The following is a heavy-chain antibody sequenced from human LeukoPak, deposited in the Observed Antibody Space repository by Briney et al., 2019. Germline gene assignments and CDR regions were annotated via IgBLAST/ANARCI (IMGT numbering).Heavy chain of an antibody. J-gene: IGHJ3*02. V-gene: IGHV4-61*02. CDR2: IYTSGST. Sequence: SETLSLTCTVSGGSISSGSYYWSWIRQPAGKGLEWIGRIYTSGSTNYNPSLKSRVTISVDMSKNQFSLKLSSVTAADTAVYYCARFQGVYYDSSGYSIGDAFDIWGQGTMVTVSS. CDR3: ARFQGVYYDSSGYSIGDAFDI. D-gene: IGHD3-22*01. CDR1: GGSISSGSYY.